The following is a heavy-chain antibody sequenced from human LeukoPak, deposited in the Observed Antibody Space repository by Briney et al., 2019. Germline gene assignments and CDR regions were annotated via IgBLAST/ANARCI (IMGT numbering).Heavy chain of an antibody. Sequence: SETLSLTCTVPGGSISSYYWSWLRQPPGKALEWIGYIYYSGSTNYNPSLKSRVTISVDTSKNQFSLKLSSVTAADTAVYYCARGVAVAGTFDYWGQGTLVTVSS. J-gene: IGHJ4*02. D-gene: IGHD6-19*01. V-gene: IGHV4-59*01. CDR3: ARGVAVAGTFDY. CDR1: GGSISSYY. CDR2: IYYSGST.